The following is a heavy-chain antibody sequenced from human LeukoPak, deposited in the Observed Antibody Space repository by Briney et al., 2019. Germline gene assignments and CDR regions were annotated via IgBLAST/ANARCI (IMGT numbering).Heavy chain of an antibody. CDR2: ISSSSSTI. D-gene: IGHD4-23*01. Sequence: GGSLRLSCAASGFTFSSYSMNWVRQAPGKGLEWVSYISSSSSTIYYADSVKGRFTISRDNAKNSPYLQMNSLRAEDTAVYYCARVATVVTPKVYYYMDVWGKGTTVTVSS. J-gene: IGHJ6*03. CDR3: ARVATVVTPKVYYYMDV. CDR1: GFTFSSYS. V-gene: IGHV3-48*04.